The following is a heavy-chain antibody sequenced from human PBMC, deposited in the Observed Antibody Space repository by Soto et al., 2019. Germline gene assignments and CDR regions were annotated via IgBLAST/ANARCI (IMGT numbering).Heavy chain of an antibody. J-gene: IGHJ6*02. V-gene: IGHV1-18*01. CDR3: ASAYDPYSSGWYLPNYYYYYGMDV. Sequence: GASVKVSCKASVYTFTSYGISWVRQAPGQGLEWMGWISAYSGNTNYAQKLQGRVTMTTDTSTSTAYMELRRLRSDDTAVYYCASAYDPYSSGWYLPNYYYYYGMDVWGQGTTVTVSS. CDR2: ISAYSGNT. D-gene: IGHD6-19*01. CDR1: VYTFTSYG.